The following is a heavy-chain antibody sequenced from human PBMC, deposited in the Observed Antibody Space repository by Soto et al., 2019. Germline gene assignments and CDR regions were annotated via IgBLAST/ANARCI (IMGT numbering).Heavy chain of an antibody. CDR1: GYTFTNYG. V-gene: IGHV1-18*01. D-gene: IGHD3-10*01. J-gene: IGHJ4*02. CDR3: AREGSPADY. Sequence: QVQLVQSGAEVKKPGASVKVSCKASGYTFTNYGISWVRQAPGQGLEWMGWISAYNGNTKDAQKLQRRATMTPRPPTSTAYMELRSRRSDDTAVYYCAREGSPADYWGQGPLFTVSS. CDR2: ISAYNGNT.